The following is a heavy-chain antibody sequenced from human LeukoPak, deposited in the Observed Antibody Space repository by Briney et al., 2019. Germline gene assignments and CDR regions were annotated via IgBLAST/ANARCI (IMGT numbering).Heavy chain of an antibody. CDR3: ARVGHPLVTVFAWXDP. J-gene: IGHJ5*02. CDR1: GGSISSYY. Sequence: PSETLSLTCTVSGGSISSYYWSWIRQPAGKGPEWIGRIYTTGSTNYNPSLKSRVTMSLDTSKNQFSLRLSSVTAADTAVYYCARVGHPLVTVFAWXDPXXQGTXVTVSS. CDR2: IYTTGST. V-gene: IGHV4-4*07. D-gene: IGHD3-3*01.